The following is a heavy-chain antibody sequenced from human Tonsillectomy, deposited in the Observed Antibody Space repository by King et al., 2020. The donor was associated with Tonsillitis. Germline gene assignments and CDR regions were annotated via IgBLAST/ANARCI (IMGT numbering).Heavy chain of an antibody. CDR2: ISYDGSNK. Sequence: VQLVESGGGVVQPGRSLRLSCAASGFTFSSYGMHWVRQAPGKGLEWVAVISYDGSNKYYAASVKGRFTISRDNSKNTLYLQMNSLRAEDTAVYYCWGYCGGGSCYSDNFDYWGQGTLVTVSS. J-gene: IGHJ4*02. D-gene: IGHD2-15*01. V-gene: IGHV3-30*03. CDR1: GFTFSSYG. CDR3: WGYCGGGSCYSDNFDY.